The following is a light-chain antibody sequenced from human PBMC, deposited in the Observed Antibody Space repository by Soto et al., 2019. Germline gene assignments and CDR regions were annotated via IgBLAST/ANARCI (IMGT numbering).Light chain of an antibody. V-gene: IGKV1-39*01. CDR1: QSLSSS. Sequence: DIQMTQSPSSLSASVGDRVTITCRASQSLSSSLYWYQQKAAKAPQLLIYAAFSLQSRVPSRFSGSGSWTAFTLTISSLQPEDFETYYCQQSYSSPRTFGQGTNLEIK. CDR2: AAF. CDR3: QQSYSSPRT. J-gene: IGKJ2*01.